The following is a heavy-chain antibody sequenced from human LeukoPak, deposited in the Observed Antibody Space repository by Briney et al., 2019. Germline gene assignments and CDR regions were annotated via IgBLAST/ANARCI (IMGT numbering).Heavy chain of an antibody. D-gene: IGHD5-18*01. V-gene: IGHV1-8*01. CDR3: ARIKRGYSYGNFDY. J-gene: IGHJ4*02. Sequence: ASVKVSCKASGYTFTSYDINWVRQANGQGLEWMGWMNPNSGNTGYAQKFQGRVTMTRNTSISTAYMELSSLRSEDTAVYYCARIKRGYSYGNFDYWGQGTLVTVSS. CDR2: MNPNSGNT. CDR1: GYTFTSYD.